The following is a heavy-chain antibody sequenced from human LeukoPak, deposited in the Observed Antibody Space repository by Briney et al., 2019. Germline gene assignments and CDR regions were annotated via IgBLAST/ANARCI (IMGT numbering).Heavy chain of an antibody. CDR1: GYTITAYE. CDR3: AREEDCGTARCSNDH. V-gene: IGHV1-2*02. CDR2: INPKNGGT. J-gene: IGHJ4*02. Sequence: ASVKVSCKASGYTITAYEMHWVRQAPGQGLEYVGWINPKNGGTNSAQNFQGRVTMTWDTSVSTVYMELSRLRSDDTAVYYCAREEDCGTARCSNDHWGQGTLVTVSS. D-gene: IGHD1-1*01.